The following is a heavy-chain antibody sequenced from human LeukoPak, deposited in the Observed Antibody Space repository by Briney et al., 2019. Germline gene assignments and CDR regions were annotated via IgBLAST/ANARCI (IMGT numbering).Heavy chain of an antibody. J-gene: IGHJ3*02. CDR2: ILYSGTA. Sequence: SETLSLTCSVSGGSISRSNYFWSWVRQPPGKGLEWIAYILYSGTAYYNPSLESRVTMSVDTSKNQFFLKMSSVTAADTAVYYCAREIIGATDTSYAFDIWGQGTMVTVSS. CDR3: AREIIGATDTSYAFDI. V-gene: IGHV4-30-4*08. CDR1: GGSISRSNYF. D-gene: IGHD6-13*01.